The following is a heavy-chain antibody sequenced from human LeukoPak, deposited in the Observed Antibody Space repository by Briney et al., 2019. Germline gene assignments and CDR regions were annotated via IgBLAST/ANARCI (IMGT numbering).Heavy chain of an antibody. CDR1: GGSISSGGYS. D-gene: IGHD6-19*01. CDR3: ARSIAVAGTIWFDP. V-gene: IGHV4-30-2*01. J-gene: IGHJ5*02. Sequence: SGTLSLTCAVSGGSISSGGYSWSWIRQPPGKGLEWIGYIYHSGSTYYNPSLKSRVTISVDRSKNQFSLKLSSVTAADTAVYYCARSIAVAGTIWFDPWGQGTLVTVSS. CDR2: IYHSGST.